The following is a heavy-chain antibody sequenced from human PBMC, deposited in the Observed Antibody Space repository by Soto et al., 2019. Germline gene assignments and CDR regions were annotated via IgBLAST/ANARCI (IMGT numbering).Heavy chain of an antibody. CDR3: AKAGGSGGSVCLIDY. V-gene: IGHV3-23*01. CDR2: LLRSGSTT. CDR1: GFTFSNSW. J-gene: IGHJ4*02. Sequence: AGSLSLSCVDPGFTFSNSWMFWGRQAPGKGLVWVSSLLRSGSTTYYADSVKGRFTISSDKSANSLYLQMDSLRAEDTAVYYCAKAGGSGGSVCLIDYWCPGTALSV. D-gene: IGHD3-16*02.